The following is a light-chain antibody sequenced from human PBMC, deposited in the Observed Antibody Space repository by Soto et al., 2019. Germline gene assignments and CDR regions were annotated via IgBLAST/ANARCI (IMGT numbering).Light chain of an antibody. Sequence: IVLTQSPGTLSLSPGERATLSCRASQSVPGSHLAWYQQKPGQAPRLLIYGASTRATGIPGTFSGSGSGTEFTLTISSLQSEDFAVYDCQQYNNWPRTFGQGTKVDI. J-gene: IGKJ1*01. V-gene: IGKV3-15*01. CDR2: GAS. CDR3: QQYNNWPRT. CDR1: QSVPGSH.